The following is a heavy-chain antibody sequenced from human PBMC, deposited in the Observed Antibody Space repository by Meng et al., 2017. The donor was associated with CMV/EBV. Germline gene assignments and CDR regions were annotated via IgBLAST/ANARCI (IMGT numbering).Heavy chain of an antibody. V-gene: IGHV4-39*07. CDR3: ARGYCSSTSCYWFYYYYGMDV. D-gene: IGHD2-2*01. CDR1: GGSISSSSYY. Sequence: SETLSLTCTVSGGSISSSSYYWGWIHQPPGKGLEWIGSIYYSGSTYYNPSLKSRVTISVDTSKNQFSLKLSSVTAADTAVYYCARGYCSSTSCYWFYYYYGMDVWGQGTTVTVSS. J-gene: IGHJ6*02. CDR2: IYYSGST.